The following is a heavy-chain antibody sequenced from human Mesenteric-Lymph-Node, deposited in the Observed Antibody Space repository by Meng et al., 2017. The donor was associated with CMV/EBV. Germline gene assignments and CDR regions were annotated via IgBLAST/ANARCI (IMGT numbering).Heavy chain of an antibody. V-gene: IGHV3-21*01. Sequence: GESLKISCAASGFTFSSYSMNWVRQAPGKGLEWVSSISSSSSYIYYADSVKGRFTISRDNAKNSLYLQMNSLRAEDTAVYYCARDLGDIPYYYGMDVWGQGTTVTVSS. CDR3: ARDLGDIPYYYGMDV. CDR1: GFTFSSYS. D-gene: IGHD2-15*01. CDR2: ISSSSSYI. J-gene: IGHJ6*02.